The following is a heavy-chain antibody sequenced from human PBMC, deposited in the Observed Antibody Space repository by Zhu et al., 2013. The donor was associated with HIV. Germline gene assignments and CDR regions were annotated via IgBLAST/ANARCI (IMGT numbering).Heavy chain of an antibody. D-gene: IGHD5-18*01. CDR3: ARLVDPDYYYGMDV. Sequence: QVQLVQSGAEVKKPGSSVKVSCKASGGTFSSYTISWVRQAPGQGLEWMGRIIPILGIANYAQKFQGRVTITADKSTSTAYMELSSLRSEDTAVYYCARLVDPDYYYGMDVWGQGTTVTVSS. CDR2: IIPILGIA. V-gene: IGHV1-69*02. J-gene: IGHJ6*02. CDR1: GGTFSSYT.